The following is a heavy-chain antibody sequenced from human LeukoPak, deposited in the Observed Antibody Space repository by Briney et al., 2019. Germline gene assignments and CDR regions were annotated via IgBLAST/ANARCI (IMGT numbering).Heavy chain of an antibody. Sequence: GGSLRLSCAASGFTFSSYWMRWVRQTPGKGLVWVSRINSDGINTDYADSVKGRFTISRDNAKSTLYLQMNSLRAEDTAVYYCARGDDYGDYWGQGTLVTVSS. J-gene: IGHJ4*02. V-gene: IGHV3-74*01. CDR2: INSDGINT. CDR3: ARGDDYGDY. CDR1: GFTFSSYW.